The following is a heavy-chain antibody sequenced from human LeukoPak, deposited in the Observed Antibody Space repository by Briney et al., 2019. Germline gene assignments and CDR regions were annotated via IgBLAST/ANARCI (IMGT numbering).Heavy chain of an antibody. CDR2: IYPGDSDT. CDR3: ARIMITFGGVIVGLDY. CDR1: GYSFTSYW. V-gene: IGHV5-51*01. J-gene: IGHJ4*02. Sequence: GESLKISCKGSGYSFTSYWIGGVRQMPGKGLEWMGIIYPGDSDTRYSPSFQGQVTISADTSISTAYLQWSSLKASDTAMYYCARIMITFGGVIVGLDYWGQGTLVTVSS. D-gene: IGHD3-16*02.